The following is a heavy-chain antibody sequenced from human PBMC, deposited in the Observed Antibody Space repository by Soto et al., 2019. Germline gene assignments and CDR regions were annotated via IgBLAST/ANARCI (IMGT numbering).Heavy chain of an antibody. CDR3: ARVLEFRDGHISHFHY. D-gene: IGHD3-3*02. V-gene: IGHV1-18*04. Sequence: ASVKVSCKASGYTFTSYGISWVRQAPGQGLEWMGWISAYNGNTNYAQKLQGRVTMTTDTSTSTAYMDLSSLTSEDTAVYFCARVLEFRDGHISHFHYWGQGTLVTVSS. CDR1: GYTFTSYG. CDR2: ISAYNGNT. J-gene: IGHJ4*02.